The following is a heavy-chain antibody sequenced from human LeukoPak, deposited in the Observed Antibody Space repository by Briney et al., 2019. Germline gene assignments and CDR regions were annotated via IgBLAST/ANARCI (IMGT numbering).Heavy chain of an antibody. CDR3: AKGFYGSRYWYFDR. V-gene: IGHV3-30*18. CDR1: GFTFSTYG. J-gene: IGHJ2*01. D-gene: IGHD3-10*01. CDR2: ISYDGSTK. Sequence: PGGSLRLSCTASGFTFSTYGMHWVRQAPGKGLEWVTLISYDGSTKYYSDSVKGRFTISRDNSRNTLYLQMNSLRAEDTAVYYCAKGFYGSRYWYFDRWGRGTPVTVSS.